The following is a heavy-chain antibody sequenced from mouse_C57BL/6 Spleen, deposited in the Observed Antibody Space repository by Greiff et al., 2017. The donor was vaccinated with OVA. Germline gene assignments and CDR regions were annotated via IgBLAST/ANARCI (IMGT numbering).Heavy chain of an antibody. V-gene: IGHV14-3*01. Sequence: EVQRVESVAELVRPGASVKLSCTASGFNITNTYMHWVKQRPEQGLEWIGRIDPANGNTKYAPKFQGKATITADTSSNTAYLQLSSLTSEDTAIYYCARKDGYSFAMDYWGQGTSVTVSS. CDR2: IDPANGNT. D-gene: IGHD2-3*01. CDR3: ARKDGYSFAMDY. CDR1: GFNITNTY. J-gene: IGHJ4*01.